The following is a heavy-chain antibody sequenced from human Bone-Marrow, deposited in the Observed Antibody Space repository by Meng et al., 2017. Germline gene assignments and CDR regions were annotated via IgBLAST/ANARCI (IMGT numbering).Heavy chain of an antibody. CDR1: GGSFSGYY. CDR2: INHSGST. Sequence: SETLSLTCAVYGGSFSGYYWSWIRQPPGKGLEWIGEINHSGSTNYNPSLKSRVTISVDTSKNQFSLKLSSVTAADTAVYYCARGLTYYYDSSGYYSLDYWGQGTLVTVSS. D-gene: IGHD3-22*01. V-gene: IGHV4-34*01. J-gene: IGHJ4*02. CDR3: ARGLTYYYDSSGYYSLDY.